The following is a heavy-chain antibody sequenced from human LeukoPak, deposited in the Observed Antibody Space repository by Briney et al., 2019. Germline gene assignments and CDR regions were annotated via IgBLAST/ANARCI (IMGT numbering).Heavy chain of an antibody. Sequence: GGSLRLSCAASGFTFDDYAMHWVRQAPGKGLEWVSGISWNSGSIGYAASVKGRFTISRDNAKNSLYLQMNSLRAEDTALYYCAKDSGRSYDSSGYSAYYFDYWGQGTLVTVFS. J-gene: IGHJ4*02. V-gene: IGHV3-9*01. CDR3: AKDSGRSYDSSGYSAYYFDY. CDR1: GFTFDDYA. D-gene: IGHD3-22*01. CDR2: ISWNSGSI.